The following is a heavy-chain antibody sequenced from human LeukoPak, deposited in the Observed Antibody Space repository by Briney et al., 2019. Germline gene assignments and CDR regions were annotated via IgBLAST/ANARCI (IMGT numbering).Heavy chain of an antibody. V-gene: IGHV3-7*01. CDR3: AREYGYCSGGNCYSYFDS. CDR1: GFTFSHFW. D-gene: IGHD2-15*01. CDR2: IKKTESET. J-gene: IGHJ4*02. Sequence: GGSLRLSCAASGFTFSHFWMSWVRQAPGKGLEWVAYIKKTESETYYVDSVKGRFTITRDNTRNSLFLQMYSLRAEDTAVYFCAREYGYCSGGNCYSYFDSWGQGTLVTVSS.